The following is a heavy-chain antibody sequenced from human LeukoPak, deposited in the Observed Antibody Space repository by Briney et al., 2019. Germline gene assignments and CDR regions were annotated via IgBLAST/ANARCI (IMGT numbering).Heavy chain of an antibody. Sequence: ASVKVSCKASGYTFTSYGISWVRQAPGPGLEWMGWISAYNGNTNYAQKFQGRVTITADKSTSTAYMELNSLRSEDTAVYYCARDPGLGRIAVAGNGGLAGYWGQGTLVTVSS. V-gene: IGHV1-18*01. J-gene: IGHJ4*02. CDR2: ISAYNGNT. D-gene: IGHD6-19*01. CDR1: GYTFTSYG. CDR3: ARDPGLGRIAVAGNGGLAGY.